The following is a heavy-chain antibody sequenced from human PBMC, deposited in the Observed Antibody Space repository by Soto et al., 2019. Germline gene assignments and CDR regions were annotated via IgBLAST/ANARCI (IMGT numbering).Heavy chain of an antibody. Sequence: PSETLSLTCSVYGGSFSDYYWSWIRQPPGKGLEWIGEINHSGSTNYNPSLKSRVTISVDTSKNQFSLKLSSVTAADTAVYYCATGPAEVADYWGRGTLVTVSS. J-gene: IGHJ4*02. CDR3: ATGPAEVADY. CDR1: GGSFSDYY. V-gene: IGHV4-34*01. D-gene: IGHD2-2*01. CDR2: INHSGST.